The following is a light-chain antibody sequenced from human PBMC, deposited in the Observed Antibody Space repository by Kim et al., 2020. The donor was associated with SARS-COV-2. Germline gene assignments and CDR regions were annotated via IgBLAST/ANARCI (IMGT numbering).Light chain of an antibody. CDR1: QSVSSN. CDR2: GAS. J-gene: IGKJ4*01. V-gene: IGKV3-15*01. CDR3: QQYNNWPLT. Sequence: VSPGERATLSCRASQSVSSNLAWYQQKPGQAPRLLIYGASTGATGIPARFSGSGSGTEFTPTISSLQSEDLAVYYCQQYNNWPLTFGGGTKVDIK.